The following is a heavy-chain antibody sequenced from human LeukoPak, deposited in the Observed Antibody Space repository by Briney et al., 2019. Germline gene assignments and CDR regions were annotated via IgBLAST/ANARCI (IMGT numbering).Heavy chain of an antibody. CDR2: MSPNSGNT. CDR3: ARGPSASRGVDEPTMDV. V-gene: IGHV1-8*01. Sequence: ASVKVSCKASGYTFTTYDINWVRQASGQGLEWMGWMSPNSGNTGYAQKFQGRVTMTRNTSISTAHMDLSSLRSEDTAVYYCARGPSASRGVDEPTMDVWGRGTTVIVSS. CDR1: GYTFTTYD. J-gene: IGHJ6*03. D-gene: IGHD3-3*01.